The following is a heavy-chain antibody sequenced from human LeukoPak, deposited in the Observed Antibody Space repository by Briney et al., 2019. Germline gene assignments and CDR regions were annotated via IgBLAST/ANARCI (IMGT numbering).Heavy chain of an antibody. CDR2: INPNNGGT. CDR1: GYTFSSYD. J-gene: IGHJ4*02. Sequence: GASVKVSCKASGYTFSSYDVNWVRQAPGQGLEWMGWINPNNGGTRYAQKFQGRVTMTRDTSISTAYVELNELISDDTAVYYCAGKLVGGNPFDFWGQGTLVTVSS. V-gene: IGHV1-2*02. D-gene: IGHD1-26*01. CDR3: AGKLVGGNPFDF.